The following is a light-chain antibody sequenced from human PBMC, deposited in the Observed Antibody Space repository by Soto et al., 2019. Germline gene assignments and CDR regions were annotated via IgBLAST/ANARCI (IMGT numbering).Light chain of an antibody. CDR1: SSDVGDFDC. J-gene: IGLJ7*01. Sequence: QSVLPQPASVSGSPGQTITISCTGTSSDVGDFDCVSWYQQHPGKAPKLMIYEVSDRPSGVSNRFSGSKSGDTASLTISGLQAEDEADYYCSSYTSSSTLVFGGGTQLTVL. CDR3: SSYTSSSTLV. CDR2: EVS. V-gene: IGLV2-14*01.